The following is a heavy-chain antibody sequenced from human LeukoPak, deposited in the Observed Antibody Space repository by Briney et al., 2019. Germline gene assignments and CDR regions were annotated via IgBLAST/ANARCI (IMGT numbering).Heavy chain of an antibody. CDR1: GYSFTSYW. J-gene: IGHJ6*03. V-gene: IGHV5-51*01. CDR3: ARHISSGSYYYYYYMDV. D-gene: IGHD1-26*01. CDR2: IYPGDSDT. Sequence: GESLKISCKGSGYSFTSYWIGWVRQMPRKGPEWMGIIYPGDSDTRYSPSFQGQVTISADKSISTAYLQWSSLKASDTAMYYCARHISSGSYYYYYYMDVWGKGTTVTVSS.